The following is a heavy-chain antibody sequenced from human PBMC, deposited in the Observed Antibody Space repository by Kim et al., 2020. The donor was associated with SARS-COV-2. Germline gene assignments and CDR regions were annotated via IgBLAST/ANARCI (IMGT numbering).Heavy chain of an antibody. CDR3: ARDGIAAADGMDV. Sequence: AESVKGRFTISRDNAKNTLYLQMNSLRAEDTAVYYCARDGIAAADGMDVWGQGTTVTVSS. V-gene: IGHV3-74*01. J-gene: IGHJ6*02. D-gene: IGHD6-13*01.